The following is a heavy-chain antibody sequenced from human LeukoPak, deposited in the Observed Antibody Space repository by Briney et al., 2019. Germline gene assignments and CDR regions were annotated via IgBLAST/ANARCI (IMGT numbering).Heavy chain of an antibody. J-gene: IGHJ4*02. CDR1: GFTVSSQY. CDR3: ASSVYSGSPTKSFDY. D-gene: IGHD2-21*01. V-gene: IGHV3-53*01. Sequence: GGSLRLSCAASGFTVSSQYMNWVRQAPGKGLEWVSVIHSGGVTYYADSVKGRFTISRDNSKNILYLHMDSLRADDTAIYYCASSVYSGSPTKSFDYWGRGTLITVSS. CDR2: IHSGGVT.